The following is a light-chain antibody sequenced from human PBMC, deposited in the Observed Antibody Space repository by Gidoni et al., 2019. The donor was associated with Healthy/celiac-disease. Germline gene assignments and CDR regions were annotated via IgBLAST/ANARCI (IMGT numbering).Light chain of an antibody. CDR3: MQSLQTPRGFT. CDR2: LGS. V-gene: IGKV2-28*01. J-gene: IGKJ3*01. CDR1: QSLLHSNGDNF. Sequence: DVALTPSPLFLPVPPPEPASLSCRSSQSLLHSNGDNFMHWYLQKPRKSAQRLIYLGSNRAPRVPDGCSGSRSGTDFTLKISRVEAEDVGVFYCMQSLQTPRGFTFGPGTKVDIK.